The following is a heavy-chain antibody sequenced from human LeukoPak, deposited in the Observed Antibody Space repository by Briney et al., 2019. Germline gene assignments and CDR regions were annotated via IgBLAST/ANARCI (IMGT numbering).Heavy chain of an antibody. D-gene: IGHD5-18*01. CDR2: IFYSGST. Sequence: PSETLSLTCTVSGGSISSPYWSWIRQPPGNGLEWIGYIFYSGSTNYKPSLKSRVTTSVDTSKNQFSLKLSSVTAADTAVYYCASSRGYTYPFDNWGQGTLVTVSS. J-gene: IGHJ4*02. V-gene: IGHV4-59*08. CDR1: GGSISSPY. CDR3: ASSRGYTYPFDN.